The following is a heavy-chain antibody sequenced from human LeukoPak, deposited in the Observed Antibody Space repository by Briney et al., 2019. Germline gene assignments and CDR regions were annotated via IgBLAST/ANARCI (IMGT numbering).Heavy chain of an antibody. V-gene: IGHV4-39*01. D-gene: IGHD3-9*01. CDR2: IYHSGST. J-gene: IGHJ4*02. Sequence: SETLSLTCTVSGGSISNSDYYWGWIRQPPGKGLEWIGSIYHSGSTYYNPSLKGRVTISVDTSKKQFSLKLSSVTAADTAVYYCARASRYYHMLTGYYLSAFDYWGQGTLVTVSS. CDR3: ARASRYYHMLTGYYLSAFDY. CDR1: GGSISNSDYY.